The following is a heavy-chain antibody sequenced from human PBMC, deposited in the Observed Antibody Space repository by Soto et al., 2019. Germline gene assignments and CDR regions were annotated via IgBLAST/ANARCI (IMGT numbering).Heavy chain of an antibody. D-gene: IGHD4-4*01. J-gene: IGHJ4*02. V-gene: IGHV1-58*01. Sequence: ASVKVSCKASGFTFTSSAVQWVRQARGQRLEWIGWIVVGSGNTNYAQKFQERVTITRDMSTSTAYMGLSSLRSEDTAVYYCAVRGNSVAEVDYWGQGTLVTVSS. CDR3: AVRGNSVAEVDY. CDR2: IVVGSGNT. CDR1: GFTFTSSA.